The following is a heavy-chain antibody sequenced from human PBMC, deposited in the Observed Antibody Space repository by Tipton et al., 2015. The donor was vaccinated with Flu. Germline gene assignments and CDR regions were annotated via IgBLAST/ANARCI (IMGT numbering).Heavy chain of an antibody. D-gene: IGHD3-10*01. CDR1: GGSVIRSSYY. Sequence: TLSLTCAVSGGSVIRSSYYWGWIRQPPGKGLEWIGSIYYSGSTYYNPSLKSRVSISVDTSKNRFSLKLTSMTAADTAVYYCARGTPLWFGDLDYWGQGTLVTVSS. J-gene: IGHJ4*02. CDR2: IYYSGST. CDR3: ARGTPLWFGDLDY. V-gene: IGHV4-39*07.